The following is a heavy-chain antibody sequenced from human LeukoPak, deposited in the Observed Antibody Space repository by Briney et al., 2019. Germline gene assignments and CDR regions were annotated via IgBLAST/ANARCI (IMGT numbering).Heavy chain of an antibody. CDR1: GFTFSSFA. Sequence: GGSLRLSCAASGFTFSSFAMSWVRQAPGKGLEWVSTISGSGGSTSYADSVKGRFTISRDNSKNTLYLQMNSLRAEDTALYYCAKNSRSSGHYLDYWGQGTLVTVPS. J-gene: IGHJ4*02. CDR2: ISGSGGST. V-gene: IGHV3-23*01. CDR3: AKNSRSSGHYLDY. D-gene: IGHD3-22*01.